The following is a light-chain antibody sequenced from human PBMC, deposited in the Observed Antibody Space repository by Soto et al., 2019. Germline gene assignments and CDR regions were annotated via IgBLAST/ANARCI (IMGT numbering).Light chain of an antibody. CDR1: SNDVGGYNY. CDR2: DVN. Sequence: QSVLTQPRSVSGSPGQSVTISCTGTSNDVGGYNYVAWYQQHPGKAPKFMIYDVNKRPSGVPDRFSGSKSGNTASLTISGLQAEDEADYYCSSYTSRSTLDYVVGSWNKV. CDR3: SSYTSRSTLDYV. J-gene: IGLJ1*01. V-gene: IGLV2-11*01.